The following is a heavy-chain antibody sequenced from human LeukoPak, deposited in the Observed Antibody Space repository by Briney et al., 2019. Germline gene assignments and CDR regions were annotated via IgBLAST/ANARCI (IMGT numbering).Heavy chain of an antibody. CDR3: ARAGGFFSPFGY. CDR1: GGSISSGGYY. D-gene: IGHD3-16*01. J-gene: IGHJ4*02. V-gene: IGHV4-31*03. CDR2: IYYSGST. Sequence: PSETLSLTCTVSGGSISSGGYYWSWIRQHPGKGLEWIGYIYYSGSTYYNPSLKSRVTISVDTSKNQFSLKLSSVTAADTAVYYGARAGGFFSPFGYWGQGTLVTVSS.